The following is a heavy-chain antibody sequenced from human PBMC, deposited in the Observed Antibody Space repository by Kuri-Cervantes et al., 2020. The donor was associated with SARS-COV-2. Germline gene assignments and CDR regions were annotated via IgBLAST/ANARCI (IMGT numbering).Heavy chain of an antibody. J-gene: IGHJ3*02. CDR1: GFAFSSYV. CDR2: INSDGSST. V-gene: IGHV3-74*01. CDR3: AKCSPYSSSGRPVPFDI. D-gene: IGHD6-13*01. Sequence: GGSLRLSCAASGFAFSSYVLHWVRRAPGKGLVWVSRINSDGSSTSYADSVKGRFTISRDNAKNTLYLQMNSLRAEDTAVYYCAKCSPYSSSGRPVPFDIWGQGTMVTVSS.